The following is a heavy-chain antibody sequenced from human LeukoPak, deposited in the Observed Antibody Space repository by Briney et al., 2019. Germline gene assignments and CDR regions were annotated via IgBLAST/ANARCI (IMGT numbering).Heavy chain of an antibody. J-gene: IGHJ4*02. Sequence: PSETLSLTCTVSGGSISSSSYYWGWIRQPPGKGLEWIGSIYYSGSTYYNPSLKSRVTISVDTSKNQFSPKLSSVTAADTAVYYCARGWFDGSGSYYGYWGQGTLVTVSS. CDR3: ARGWFDGSGSYYGY. D-gene: IGHD3-10*01. V-gene: IGHV4-39*07. CDR1: GGSISSSSYY. CDR2: IYYSGST.